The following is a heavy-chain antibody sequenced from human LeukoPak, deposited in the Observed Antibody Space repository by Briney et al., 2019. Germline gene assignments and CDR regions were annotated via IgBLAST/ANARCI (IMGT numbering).Heavy chain of an antibody. J-gene: IGHJ4*02. V-gene: IGHV4-31*03. CDR1: GGSISSGGYY. CDR2: IYYSGST. Sequence: SETLSLTCTVSGGSISSGGYYWSWIRQHPGKGLEWIGYIYYSGSTYYNPSLKSRVTISVDTSKNQFSLKLSSVTAADTAVYYCARGYSNSWYYYWGQGTLVTVSS. D-gene: IGHD6-13*01. CDR3: ARGYSNSWYYY.